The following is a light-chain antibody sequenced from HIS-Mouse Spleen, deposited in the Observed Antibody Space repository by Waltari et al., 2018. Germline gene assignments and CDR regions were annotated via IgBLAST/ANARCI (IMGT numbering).Light chain of an antibody. V-gene: IGLV2-8*01. CDR3: SSYAGSNNYV. CDR2: EVS. J-gene: IGLJ1*01. Sequence: QSALNQPPSASGSPGQSVPISCTGTSSDIGGYNYVSWYQQHPGKAPKLMIYEVSKRPSGVPDRFSGSKSGNTASLTVSGLQAEDEADYYCSSYAGSNNYVFGTGTKVTVL. CDR1: SSDIGGYNY.